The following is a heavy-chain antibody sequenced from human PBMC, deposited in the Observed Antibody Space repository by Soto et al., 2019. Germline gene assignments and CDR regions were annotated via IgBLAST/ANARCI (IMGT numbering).Heavy chain of an antibody. CDR1: GGIFTRYD. CDR2: IIPIFGTA. Sequence: QVQLVQSGXEXKTPGSSVKVSCKASGGIFTRYDIRWVRXAPGQGLEWRGAIIPIFGTANYAQKFQGRVTITADATTSTAYMELSSLRSEDTAMYYCAINEGRDVSTFDYWGQGTLVTVSS. CDR3: AINEGRDVSTFDY. J-gene: IGHJ4*02. D-gene: IGHD1-20*01. V-gene: IGHV1-69*01.